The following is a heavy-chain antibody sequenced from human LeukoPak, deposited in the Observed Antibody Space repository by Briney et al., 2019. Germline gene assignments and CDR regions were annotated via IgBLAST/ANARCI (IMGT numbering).Heavy chain of an antibody. V-gene: IGHV3-23*01. CDR2: ISGSGGST. CDR1: GFTFSSYA. J-gene: IGHJ6*03. Sequence: PGGSLRLSCAGSGFTFSSYAMSWVRQAPGKGLEWVSAISGSGGSTYYAVSVKGRFTISTDNSKTTLYLQMNSLRAEDTAVYYCAKDLTGSELTPSGYMDVWGKGTTVTVSS. D-gene: IGHD1-7*01. CDR3: AKDLTGSELTPSGYMDV.